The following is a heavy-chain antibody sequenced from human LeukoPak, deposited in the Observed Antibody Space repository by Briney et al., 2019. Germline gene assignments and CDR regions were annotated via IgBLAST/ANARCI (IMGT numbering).Heavy chain of an antibody. D-gene: IGHD2-2*02. J-gene: IGHJ4*02. CDR3: ARDFMDGFVVVPAAIRSFDY. Sequence: ASVKVSCKASGYTFTGYYMHWVRQAPGQGLEWMGWINPNSGGTNYAQKFQGRVTMTRDTSISTAYMELSRLRSDDTAVYYCARDFMDGFVVVPAAIRSFDYWGQGTLVTVSS. CDR2: INPNSGGT. CDR1: GYTFTGYY. V-gene: IGHV1-2*02.